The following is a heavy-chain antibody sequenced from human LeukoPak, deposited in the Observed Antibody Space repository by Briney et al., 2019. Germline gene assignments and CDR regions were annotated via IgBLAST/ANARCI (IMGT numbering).Heavy chain of an antibody. Sequence: GGSLRLSCAASGFTFADYAMHWVRHAPGKGLEWVSGISWNSGSIGYADSVKGRFTISRDNAKNSLYLQMNSLRAEDTALYYCASSALWFGELSFDYWGQGTLVTVSS. CDR1: GFTFADYA. J-gene: IGHJ4*02. D-gene: IGHD3-10*01. CDR3: ASSALWFGELSFDY. CDR2: ISWNSGSI. V-gene: IGHV3-9*01.